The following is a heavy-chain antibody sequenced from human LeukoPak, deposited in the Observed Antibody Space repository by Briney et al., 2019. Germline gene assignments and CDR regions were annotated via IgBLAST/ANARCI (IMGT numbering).Heavy chain of an antibody. CDR3: ARGGREYSSSYDL. CDR1: GGSISNYY. Sequence: LSLTCTVSGGSISNYYWSWIRQPPGKGLEWVSYISSSGSSIYYADSVKGRFTISRDNAKNSLYLQMNSLRVEDTAVYYCARGGREYSSSYDLWGQGTLVTVSS. CDR2: ISSSGSSI. V-gene: IGHV3-11*01. J-gene: IGHJ5*02. D-gene: IGHD6-6*01.